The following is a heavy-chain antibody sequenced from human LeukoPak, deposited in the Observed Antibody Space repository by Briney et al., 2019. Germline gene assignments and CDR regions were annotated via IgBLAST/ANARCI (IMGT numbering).Heavy chain of an antibody. V-gene: IGHV1-69*06. CDR1: GGTFSSYA. CDR3: AKRYSSGWVGAFDI. J-gene: IGHJ3*02. Sequence: PGASVKVSCKASGGTFSSYAISWVRQAPGQGLEWMGGIIPIFGTANYAQKFQGRVTITADKSTSTAYMELSSLRSEDTAVYYCAKRYSSGWVGAFDIWGQGTMVTVSS. CDR2: IIPIFGTA. D-gene: IGHD6-19*01.